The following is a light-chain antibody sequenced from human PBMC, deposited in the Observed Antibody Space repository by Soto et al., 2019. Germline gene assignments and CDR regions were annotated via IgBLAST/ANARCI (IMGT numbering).Light chain of an antibody. Sequence: LTQPRSVSGSPGQSVTISCTGSSSDVGGYNYVSWYQQQPGKAPKLMIYDVAIRPSGVSNRFSGSKSGKTASPTISGLQAEDDADYYCCSYAGTYTFFVFGTGTKVTVL. CDR2: DVA. CDR3: CSYAGTYTFFV. V-gene: IGLV2-11*01. CDR1: SSDVGGYNY. J-gene: IGLJ1*01.